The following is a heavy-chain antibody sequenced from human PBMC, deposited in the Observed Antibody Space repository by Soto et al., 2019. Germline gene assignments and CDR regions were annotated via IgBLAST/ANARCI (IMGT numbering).Heavy chain of an antibody. V-gene: IGHV3-66*01. CDR1: GFTVSSNY. CDR2: IYSGGST. J-gene: IGHJ4*02. Sequence: SLRLSCAASGFTVSSNYMSWVRQAPGKGLEWVSVIYSGGSTYYADSVKGRFTISRDNPKNTLYLQMNSLRAEDTAVYYCARAPLTRRPFDYWGQGTLVTVSS. CDR3: ARAPLTRRPFDY.